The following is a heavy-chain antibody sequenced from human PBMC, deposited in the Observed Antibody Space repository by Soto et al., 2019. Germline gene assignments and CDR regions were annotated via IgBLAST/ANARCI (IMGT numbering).Heavy chain of an antibody. CDR2: ISGSGGST. V-gene: IGHV3-23*01. Sequence: QSGGSLRLSCAASGFTFSSYAMSWVRQAPGKGLEWVSAISGSGGSTYYADSVKGRFTISRDNSKNTLYLQMNSLRAEDTAVYYCAKHPVVTPITMARPSWFDPWGQGTLVTVSS. CDR1: GFTFSSYA. D-gene: IGHD3-10*01. CDR3: AKHPVVTPITMARPSWFDP. J-gene: IGHJ5*02.